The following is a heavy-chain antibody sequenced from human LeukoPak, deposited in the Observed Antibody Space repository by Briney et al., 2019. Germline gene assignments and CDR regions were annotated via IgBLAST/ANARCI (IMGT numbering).Heavy chain of an antibody. D-gene: IGHD6-19*01. CDR2: IRYDGSNK. CDR1: GFTFSSYG. Sequence: GGSLRLSCAASGFTFSSYGMHWVRQAPGKGLEWVAFIRYDGSNKYYADSVKGRFTISRDNSKNTLYLQMNSLRAEDTAVYYCAKNTNKGQWLANPIDYWGQGTLVTVSS. CDR3: AKNTNKGQWLANPIDY. J-gene: IGHJ4*02. V-gene: IGHV3-30*02.